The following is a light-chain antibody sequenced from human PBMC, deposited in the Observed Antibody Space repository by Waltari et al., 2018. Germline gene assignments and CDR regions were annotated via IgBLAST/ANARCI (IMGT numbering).Light chain of an antibody. CDR1: QNINIY. J-gene: IGKJ4*01. Sequence: DIVLTQSPATLSLSPGERATPSCRASQNINIYLAWYQQKPGQAPRLRIYDASNGATGVPARFSGSGSGTDFTLTISSLEPEDFAVYYCQQRTKWVTFGGGTTLDIK. CDR2: DAS. CDR3: QQRTKWVT. V-gene: IGKV3-11*01.